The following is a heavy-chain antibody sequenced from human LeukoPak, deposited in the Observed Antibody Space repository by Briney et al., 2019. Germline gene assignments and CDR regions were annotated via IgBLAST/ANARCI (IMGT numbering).Heavy chain of an antibody. Sequence: PGGSLRLSRAASGFTFSSYWMSWVRQAPGKGLEWVANIKQDGSEKYYVDSVKGRFTISRDNAKNSLYLQMNSLRAEDTAVYYCARDNWAYYDSSGYYPNFDYWGQGTLVTVSS. CDR3: ARDNWAYYDSSGYYPNFDY. J-gene: IGHJ4*02. D-gene: IGHD3-22*01. V-gene: IGHV3-7*01. CDR1: GFTFSSYW. CDR2: IKQDGSEK.